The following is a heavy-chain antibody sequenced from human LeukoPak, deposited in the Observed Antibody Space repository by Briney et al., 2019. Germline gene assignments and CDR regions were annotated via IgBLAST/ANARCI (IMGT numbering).Heavy chain of an antibody. V-gene: IGHV4-59*08. J-gene: IGHJ4*02. CDR2: IFYTGST. D-gene: IGHD5-24*01. CDR3: ASRGH. Sequence: PSETLSLTCTVSGGSITNDYWSWIRQPPGKGLEWIGYIFYTGSTNYNPSLKSRVTISVDTSKNQFSLKLSSVTAADTAVYYCASRGHWGQGTLVTVSS. CDR1: GGSITNDY.